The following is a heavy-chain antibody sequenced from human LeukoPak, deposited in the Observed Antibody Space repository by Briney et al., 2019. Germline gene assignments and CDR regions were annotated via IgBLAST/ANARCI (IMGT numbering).Heavy chain of an antibody. Sequence: AGGSLRLSCAASRFTFSNYAMSWVRQAPGKGLEWVSAISGSGQSTYYADSVKGRFTISRDNSKNTLYLHVNRLRAEDTAVYYCAIDFWAVTGTYDYWGQGTLVTVSS. CDR3: AIDFWAVTGTYDY. D-gene: IGHD6-19*01. CDR1: RFTFSNYA. J-gene: IGHJ4*02. CDR2: ISGSGQST. V-gene: IGHV3-23*01.